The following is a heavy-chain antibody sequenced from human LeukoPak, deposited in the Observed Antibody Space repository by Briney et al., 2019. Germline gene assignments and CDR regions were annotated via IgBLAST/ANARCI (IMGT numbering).Heavy chain of an antibody. CDR2: IYYSGST. V-gene: IGHV4-59*01. CDR1: GGSISSYY. J-gene: IGHJ2*01. CDR3: ARAARYFDL. Sequence: SETLSLTCTVSGGSISSYYWSWIRQPPGKGLEWIGYIYYSGSTNYNPSLKSRVTISVDTSKNQFSLKLSSVTAADTAVHYCARAARYFDLWGRGTLVTVSS.